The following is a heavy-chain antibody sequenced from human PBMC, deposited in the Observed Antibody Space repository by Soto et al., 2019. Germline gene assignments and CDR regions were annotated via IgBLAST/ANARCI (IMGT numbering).Heavy chain of an antibody. D-gene: IGHD5-12*01. CDR1: GGNFGSVT. J-gene: IGHJ4*02. CDR2: IIPLRAPA. V-gene: IGHV1-69*08. Sequence: QVQMVQSGAEVKKPGASVNVSCKGSGGNFGSVTVTWVRQAPGHGLECMGRIIPLRAPADYAQRFQGRLTITADKSSSTAYIELSSLTPEDTAVYYCVTNSPFGSTFSGYAGIDYRAQGPLVTASS. CDR3: VTNSPFGSTFSGYAGIDY.